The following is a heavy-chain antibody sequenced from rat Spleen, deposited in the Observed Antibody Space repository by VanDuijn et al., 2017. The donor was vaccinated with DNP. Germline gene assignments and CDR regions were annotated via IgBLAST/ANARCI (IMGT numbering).Heavy chain of an antibody. V-gene: IGHV2-6*01. Sequence: QVQLKESGPGLVQPSQTLSLTCSVSGFSPSSYTVGWLRQPPGKGLEWVAAMSNGGNTYYNSVVRSRLSISRDTFRNQVFLKMNSLQTEDTAMYFCARSDYSDGTYYYGYFDYWGQGVMVTVSS. J-gene: IGHJ2*01. CDR1: GFSPSSYT. D-gene: IGHD1-12*02. CDR2: MSNGGNT. CDR3: ARSDYSDGTYYYGYFDY.